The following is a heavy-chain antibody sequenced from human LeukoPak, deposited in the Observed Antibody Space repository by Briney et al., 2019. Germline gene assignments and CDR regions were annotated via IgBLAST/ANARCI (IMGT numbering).Heavy chain of an antibody. D-gene: IGHD5-24*01. CDR3: ARWEMAIGGAFDI. Sequence: PGGSLRLSCAASGFTFSSYAMHWVRQAPGKGLEWMAVISYDGSNKYYTDSVKGRFTISRDNSKNTLYLQMNSLRAEDTAVYYCARWEMAIGGAFDIWGQGTMVTVSS. CDR1: GFTFSSYA. CDR2: ISYDGSNK. J-gene: IGHJ3*02. V-gene: IGHV3-30-3*01.